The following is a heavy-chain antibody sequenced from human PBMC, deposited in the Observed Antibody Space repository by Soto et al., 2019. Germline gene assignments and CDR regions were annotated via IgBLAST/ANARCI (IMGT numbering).Heavy chain of an antibody. CDR1: GGSISSSSFY. J-gene: IGHJ4*02. CDR3: SSTSCYWVDY. Sequence: SSETLSLTCTVSGGSISSSSFYWGWVRQTPGKGLEWITSIHLRSGNTYYNPSLKSRVTISVDTSENQFSLTLTSVTAADTAVYYCSSTSCYWVDYWGQGTLVTVSS. CDR2: IHLRSGNT. V-gene: IGHV4-39*01. D-gene: IGHD2-2*01.